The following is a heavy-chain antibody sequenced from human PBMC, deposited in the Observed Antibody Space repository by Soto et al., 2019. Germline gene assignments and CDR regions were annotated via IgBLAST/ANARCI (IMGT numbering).Heavy chain of an antibody. CDR2: ISGSGRIT. J-gene: IGHJ1*01. CDR3: AKDVHYDIVTGIEYFHH. Sequence: PGGSLRLSCAASGFTFSSYAMSWVRRAPGKGLEWVSGISGSGRITKYADSVKGRFIISRDNFKNTLFLQMNSLRAEDTAVYHCAKDVHYDIVTGIEYFHHWAQGTLVTVSS. D-gene: IGHD3-9*01. CDR1: GFTFSSYA. V-gene: IGHV3-23*01.